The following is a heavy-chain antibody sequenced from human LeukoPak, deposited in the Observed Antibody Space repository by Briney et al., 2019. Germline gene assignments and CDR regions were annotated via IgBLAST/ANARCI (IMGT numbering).Heavy chain of an antibody. Sequence: ASVKVSCKASGGTFSSYAISWARQAPGQGLEWMGGIIPIFGTANYAQKFQGRVTITTDESTSTAYMELSSLRSEDTAVYYCARVEMSSSWYYFDYWGQGTLVTVSS. V-gene: IGHV1-69*05. J-gene: IGHJ4*02. CDR3: ARVEMSSSWYYFDY. CDR1: GGTFSSYA. CDR2: IIPIFGTA. D-gene: IGHD6-13*01.